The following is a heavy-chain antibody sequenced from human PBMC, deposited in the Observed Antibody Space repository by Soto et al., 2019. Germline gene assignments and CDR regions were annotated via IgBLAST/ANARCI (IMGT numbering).Heavy chain of an antibody. CDR1: GYTFTSYY. CDR3: ARGDSSSWYVPVRPSDFDY. D-gene: IGHD6-13*01. J-gene: IGHJ4*02. Sequence: QVQLVQSGAEVKKPGASVKVSCKASGYTFTSYYMHWVRQAPGQGLEWMGIINPSGGSTSYAQKFQGRVTMTRDTSTSTVYMELSSLRSEDTAVYYCARGDSSSWYVPVRPSDFDYWGQGSMVTVSS. CDR2: INPSGGST. V-gene: IGHV1-46*01.